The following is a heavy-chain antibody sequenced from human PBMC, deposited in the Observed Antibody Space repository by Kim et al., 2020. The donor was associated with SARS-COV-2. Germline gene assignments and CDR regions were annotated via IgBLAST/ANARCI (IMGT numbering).Heavy chain of an antibody. V-gene: IGHV4-61*07. Sequence: STNYNPSLKSRVTISVDTSKNQFSLKLSSVTAADTAVYYCARLGGSGWDYWGQGTLVTVSS. CDR2: ST. D-gene: IGHD6-19*01. J-gene: IGHJ4*02. CDR3: ARLGGSGWDY.